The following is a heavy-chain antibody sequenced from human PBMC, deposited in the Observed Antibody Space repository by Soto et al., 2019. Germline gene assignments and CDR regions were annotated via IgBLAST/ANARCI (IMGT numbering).Heavy chain of an antibody. Sequence: QVQLVQSGAEVTKPGSSVTVSCTASGDTFSRFTLSWVRQAPGQGLEWMGRIIPMLGMSNSALKFQGRVTITADKSPNKVYRHLNSLISDDTAVYYCATSYGSGSAHFDSWGQGTLVTVSS. CDR2: IIPMLGMS. CDR3: ATSYGSGSAHFDS. J-gene: IGHJ4*02. CDR1: GDTFSRFT. D-gene: IGHD3-10*01. V-gene: IGHV1-69*02.